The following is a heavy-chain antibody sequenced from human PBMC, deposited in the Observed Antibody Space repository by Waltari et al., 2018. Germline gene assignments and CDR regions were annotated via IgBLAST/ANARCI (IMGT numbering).Heavy chain of an antibody. J-gene: IGHJ5*02. V-gene: IGHV4-34*01. CDR2: INHSGST. CDR3: ARGLYDYIWGSYRRNWFDP. CDR1: GGSFSVYY. Sequence: QVQLQQWGAGLLKPSETLSLTCAVYGGSFSVYYWSWIRQPPGKGLEWIGEINHSGSTNYNPSRKSRVTISVDTSKNQFSLKLSSVTAADTAVYYCARGLYDYIWGSYRRNWFDPWGQGTLVTVSS. D-gene: IGHD3-16*02.